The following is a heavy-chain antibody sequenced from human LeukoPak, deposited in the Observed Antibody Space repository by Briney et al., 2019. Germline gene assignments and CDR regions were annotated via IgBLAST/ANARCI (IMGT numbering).Heavy chain of an antibody. CDR2: INPNSGGT. V-gene: IGHV1-2*06. Sequence: ASVKVSCKASGYTFTGYYMHWVRQAPGQGLEWMGRINPNSGGTNYAQKFQGRVTMTRDTSISTAYMELSRLRSDDTAVYHCARVGRGDGYNYDYWGQGTLVTVSS. CDR1: GYTFTGYY. CDR3: ARVGRGDGYNYDY. D-gene: IGHD5-24*01. J-gene: IGHJ4*02.